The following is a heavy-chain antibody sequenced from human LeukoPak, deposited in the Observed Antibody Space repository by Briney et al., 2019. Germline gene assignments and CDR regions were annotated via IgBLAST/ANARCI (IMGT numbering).Heavy chain of an antibody. D-gene: IGHD4-17*01. V-gene: IGHV3-74*01. CDR2: INCDGSTT. CDR3: ARDRDDGVYHSDAFDI. CDR1: GFTFSSYW. J-gene: IGHJ3*02. Sequence: PAESLRLSCAASGFTFSSYWRHWVRQAPGKGLVWVSRINCDGSTTTYADSVKGRFTISRDTAKNTLYLQMTITTADDTAVYYCARDRDDGVYHSDAFDIWGQGTMVTVSS.